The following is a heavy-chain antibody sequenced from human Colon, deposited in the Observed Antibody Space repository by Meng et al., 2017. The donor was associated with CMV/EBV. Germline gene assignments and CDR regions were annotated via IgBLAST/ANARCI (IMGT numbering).Heavy chain of an antibody. CDR2: INPSDGGT. Sequence: SCKASGDAFTTYLIHWVRQAPGQGLEWSGLINPSDGGTGYTQKFRDRVSITRDTSMNTVYMELTGLTFEDMATYYCVREFVGGHFDYWGQGTLVTVSS. J-gene: IGHJ4*02. V-gene: IGHV1-46*01. D-gene: IGHD3-10*01. CDR1: GDAFTTYL. CDR3: VREFVGGHFDY.